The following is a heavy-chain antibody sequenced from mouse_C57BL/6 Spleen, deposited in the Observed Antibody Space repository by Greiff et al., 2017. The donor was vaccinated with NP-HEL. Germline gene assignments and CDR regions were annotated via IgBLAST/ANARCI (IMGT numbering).Heavy chain of an antibody. CDR2: IHPNSGST. Sequence: QVQLQQPGAELVKPGASVKLSCKASGYTFTSYWMHWVKQRPGQGLEWIGMIHPNSGSTNYNEKFKSKATLTVDKSSSTAYMQLSSLTSEDSAVYYCALYYGSSYVEYYYAMDYWGQGTSVTVSS. D-gene: IGHD1-1*01. CDR1: GYTFTSYW. CDR3: ALYYGSSYVEYYYAMDY. J-gene: IGHJ4*01. V-gene: IGHV1-64*01.